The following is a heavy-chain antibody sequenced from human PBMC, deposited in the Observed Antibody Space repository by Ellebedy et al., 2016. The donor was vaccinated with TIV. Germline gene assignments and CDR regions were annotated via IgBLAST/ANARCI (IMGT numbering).Heavy chain of an antibody. D-gene: IGHD6-19*01. Sequence: GESLKISCVASGFTFSNYWMSWVRQTPGKGLEWVANINQYGTEIYYVDSVKGRFTISRDNAKKSLYLQMDSLRDEDTAVYYCARDQWLGRAYYFDSWGQGTLVTVSS. CDR3: ARDQWLGRAYYFDS. CDR1: GFTFSNYW. V-gene: IGHV3-7*01. CDR2: INQYGTEI. J-gene: IGHJ4*02.